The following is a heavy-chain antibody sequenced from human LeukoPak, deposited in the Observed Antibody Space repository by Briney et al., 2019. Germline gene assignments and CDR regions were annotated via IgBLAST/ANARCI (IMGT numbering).Heavy chain of an antibody. CDR2: ITADNTTK. D-gene: IGHD6-13*01. Sequence: GGSLRLSCTPSGLSFSSYNMTWVRQAPGKGPEWVAYITADNTTKYYADSVKGRFTISRDNAKKSLFLQMNSLRAEDTAVYYCAAASAFSSSWRSWGQGTVVTVSS. CDR1: GLSFSSYN. V-gene: IGHV3-48*01. J-gene: IGHJ5*02. CDR3: AAASAFSSSWRS.